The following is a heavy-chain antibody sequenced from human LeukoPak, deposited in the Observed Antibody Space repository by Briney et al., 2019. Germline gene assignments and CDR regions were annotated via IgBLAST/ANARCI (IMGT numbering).Heavy chain of an antibody. Sequence: SETLSLTCAVYGGSFSGYYWSWIRQPPGKGLEWIGEINHSGSTNYNPSLKSRVTISVDTSKNQFSLRLSSVTAADTAVYYCARASYSYDINGWVPFDYWGQGTLVSVSS. J-gene: IGHJ4*02. D-gene: IGHD3-22*01. V-gene: IGHV4-34*01. CDR1: GGSFSGYY. CDR2: INHSGST. CDR3: ARASYSYDINGWVPFDY.